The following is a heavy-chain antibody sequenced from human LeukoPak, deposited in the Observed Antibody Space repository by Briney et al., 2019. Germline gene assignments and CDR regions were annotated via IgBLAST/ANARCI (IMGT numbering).Heavy chain of an antibody. CDR1: GFTFSSYS. Sequence: GGSLRLSCAASGFTFSSYSMNWVRQAPGKGLEWVSSISSSSSYIYYADSMKGRFTISRDNAKNSLYLQMNSLRAEDTAVYYCARDGIAAAGIGFFDIWGQGTMVTVSS. D-gene: IGHD6-13*01. J-gene: IGHJ3*02. CDR3: ARDGIAAAGIGFFDI. V-gene: IGHV3-21*01. CDR2: ISSSSSYI.